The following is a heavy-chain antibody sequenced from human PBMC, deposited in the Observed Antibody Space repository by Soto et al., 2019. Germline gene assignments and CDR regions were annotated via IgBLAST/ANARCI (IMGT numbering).Heavy chain of an antibody. Sequence: PGGSLRLSCAASGFTFSSYGMHWVRQAPGKGLEWVAVISYDGSNKYYADSVKGRFTISRDNSKNTLYLQMNSLRAEDTAVYYCAKLDQPDYYYGMDVWGQGTTVTVSS. D-gene: IGHD2-2*01. V-gene: IGHV3-30*18. CDR1: GFTFSSYG. CDR3: AKLDQPDYYYGMDV. J-gene: IGHJ6*02. CDR2: ISYDGSNK.